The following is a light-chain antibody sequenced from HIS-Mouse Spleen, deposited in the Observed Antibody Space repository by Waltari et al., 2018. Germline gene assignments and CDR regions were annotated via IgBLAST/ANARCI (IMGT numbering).Light chain of an antibody. V-gene: IGLV2-8*01. CDR1: SRDVGGYNY. CDR2: EVS. CDR3: SSYAGSNNFVV. J-gene: IGLJ2*01. Sequence: QSALTQPPSASGSPGQAVPISCTGTSRDVGGYNYVPWHQQHPGKAPKLMIYEVSNRPSGVPDRFSGSKSGNTASLTVSGLQAEDEADYYCSSYAGSNNFVVFGGGTKLTVL.